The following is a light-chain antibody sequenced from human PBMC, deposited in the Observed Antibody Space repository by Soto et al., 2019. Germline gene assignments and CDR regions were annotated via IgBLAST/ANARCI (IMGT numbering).Light chain of an antibody. J-gene: IGKJ4*01. Sequence: EIVLTQSPATLSLSPGEGATLSCRASQSVSSYLAWYQQKPGQAPRLLIYDASSRGTGVPARFSGSGSGTDFTLTISSLEPEDFAVYFCQQRSNWPLTFGGGTKVEIK. CDR2: DAS. CDR1: QSVSSY. V-gene: IGKV3-11*01. CDR3: QQRSNWPLT.